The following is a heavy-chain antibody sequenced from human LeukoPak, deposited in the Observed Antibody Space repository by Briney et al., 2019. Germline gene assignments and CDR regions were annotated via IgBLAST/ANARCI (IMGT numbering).Heavy chain of an antibody. V-gene: IGHV3-7*04. Sequence: GGSLRLSCAASGFTSSSNWMTWVRQAPGKGLEWVANMNQDGSEKYYVDSVKGRFTISRDNAKNSLYLQMNSLRAEDTAVYYCARDTLRRFDFWGLGTLVTVSS. D-gene: IGHD2-15*01. CDR2: MNQDGSEK. CDR3: ARDTLRRFDF. CDR1: GFTSSSNW. J-gene: IGHJ4*02.